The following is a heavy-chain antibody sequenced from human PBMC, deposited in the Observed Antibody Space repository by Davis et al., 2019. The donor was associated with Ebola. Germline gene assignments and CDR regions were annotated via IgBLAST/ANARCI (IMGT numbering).Heavy chain of an antibody. CDR3: ARDRTGTSNWFDP. Sequence: GESLKISCVASGFPFSSYWMHWVRQAPGKGLVWVSRINRDGSYPENADFVKGRFTISRDNAKNTLYLQMNSLRDDDTAVYYCARDRTGTSNWFDPWGQGTLVTVSS. CDR1: GFPFSSYW. V-gene: IGHV3-74*01. CDR2: INRDGSYP. J-gene: IGHJ5*02. D-gene: IGHD1-1*01.